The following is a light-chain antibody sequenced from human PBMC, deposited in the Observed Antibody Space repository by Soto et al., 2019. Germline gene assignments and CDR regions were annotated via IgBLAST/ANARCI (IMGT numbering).Light chain of an antibody. CDR3: QQYGNSPQT. CDR1: QSVSSN. V-gene: IGKV3-15*01. J-gene: IGKJ1*01. CDR2: GAS. Sequence: EIVMTQSPATLSASPGERATLSCRASQSVSSNLAWYQQKPGQAPRLVIYGASTRATGIPARFSGSGSGTEFTLTISSLEPEDFAVYYCQQYGNSPQTFGQGTKV.